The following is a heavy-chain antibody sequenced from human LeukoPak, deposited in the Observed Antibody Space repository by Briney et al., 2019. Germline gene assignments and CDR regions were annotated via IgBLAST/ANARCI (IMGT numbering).Heavy chain of an antibody. CDR3: ARDSRFAEAGPTWWFDP. Sequence: SETLSLTCTVSGYSISSGYYWGWIRQPPGKGLEWIGSIYHSGSTYYNPSLKSRVTISVDTSKNQFSLKLSSVTAADTAVYYCARDSRFAEAGPTWWFDPWGQGTLVTVSS. J-gene: IGHJ5*02. V-gene: IGHV4-38-2*02. CDR1: GYSISSGYY. CDR2: IYHSGST. D-gene: IGHD3-10*01.